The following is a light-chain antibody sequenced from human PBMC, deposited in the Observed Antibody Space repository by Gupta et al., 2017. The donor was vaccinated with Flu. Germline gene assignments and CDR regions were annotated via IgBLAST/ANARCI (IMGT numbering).Light chain of an antibody. Sequence: PAPPAGLPRGRAALSCRASQSISNNLGWYQQKPGQAPRCLIYGASTRATGIPARFSGSGSGTEFTLTISNLQSEDFAVYYCQQYHNWPRTFGQGTRVEI. CDR3: QQYHNWPRT. CDR1: QSISNN. J-gene: IGKJ1*01. V-gene: IGKV3-15*01. CDR2: GAS.